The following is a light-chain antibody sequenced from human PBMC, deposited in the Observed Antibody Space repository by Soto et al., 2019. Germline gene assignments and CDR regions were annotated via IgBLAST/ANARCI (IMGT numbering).Light chain of an antibody. V-gene: IGKV1-6*01. J-gene: IGKJ1*01. CDR1: QDIRSD. CDR2: AAS. CDR3: LQDHSYPWT. Sequence: AIQLTQSPSSLSASVGDRVTITCRAGQDIRSDLGWYQHKPGKAPRLLIHAASSLQSGVPSRFSGSASGTEFTLTISSLQPEDPASYYCLQDHSYPWTFGQGTKVEI.